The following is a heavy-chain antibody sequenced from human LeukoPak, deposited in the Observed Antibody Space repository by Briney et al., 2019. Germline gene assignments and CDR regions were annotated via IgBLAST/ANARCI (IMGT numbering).Heavy chain of an antibody. Sequence: PSETLSLTCTVSGGSISSYYWSWIRQPPGKGLEWIGEINHSGSTNYNPSLKSRVTISVDTSKNHFSLKLSSVTAADTAVYYCARGLVPPPYYYDSSGYNYWGQGTLVTVSS. CDR3: ARGLVPPPYYYDSSGYNY. CDR1: GGSISSYY. D-gene: IGHD3-22*01. CDR2: INHSGST. V-gene: IGHV4-34*01. J-gene: IGHJ4*02.